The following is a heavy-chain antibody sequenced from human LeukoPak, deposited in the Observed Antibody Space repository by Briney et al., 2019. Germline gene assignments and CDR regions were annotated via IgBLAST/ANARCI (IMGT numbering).Heavy chain of an antibody. CDR2: INPNSGGT. J-gene: IGHJ4*02. CDR3: ARYDIVGGWNFDY. CDR1: GYTFTGYY. Sequence: ASVKVSCKASGYTFTGYYMHWVRQAPGQGLAWMGWINPNSGGTNYAQKFQGRVTMTRDTSISTAYMELSRLRSDDTAVYYCARYDIVGGWNFDYWGQGTLVTVSS. V-gene: IGHV1-2*02. D-gene: IGHD1-26*01.